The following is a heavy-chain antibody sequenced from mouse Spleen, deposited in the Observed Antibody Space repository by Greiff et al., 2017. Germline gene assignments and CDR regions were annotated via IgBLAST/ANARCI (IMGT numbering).Heavy chain of an antibody. V-gene: IGHV1-42*01. CDR2: INPSTGGT. CDR1: GYSFTGYY. CDR3: ARGGPYSNYDSWFAY. Sequence: EVKVEESGPELVKPGASVKISCKASGYSFTGYYMNWVKQSPEKSLEWIGEINPSTGGTTYNQKFKAKATLTVDKSSSTAYMQLKSLTSEDSAVYYCARGGPYSNYDSWFAYWGQGTLVTVSA. J-gene: IGHJ3*01. D-gene: IGHD2-5*01.